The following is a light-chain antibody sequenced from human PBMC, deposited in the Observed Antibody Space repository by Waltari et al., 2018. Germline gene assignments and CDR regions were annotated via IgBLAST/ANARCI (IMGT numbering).Light chain of an antibody. CDR3: SSYTRRSYWV. V-gene: IGLV2-14*01. Sequence: QYALTQPASVSGSPVQSSTISCPGTSSDDGFYDFVSWFQQHPGQAPKVMFYEVNHRPSGVSNRFSGSKSANTASLTISGLQAEDEADYYCSSYTRRSYWVFGGGTQLTVL. CDR1: SSDDGFYDF. CDR2: EVN. J-gene: IGLJ3*02.